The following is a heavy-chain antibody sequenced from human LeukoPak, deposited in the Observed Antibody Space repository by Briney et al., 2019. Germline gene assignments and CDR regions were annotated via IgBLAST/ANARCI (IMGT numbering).Heavy chain of an antibody. J-gene: IGHJ6*03. CDR1: GFTFSTYS. CDR3: ARDPEHGDYYYYYYMDV. V-gene: IGHV3-21*06. Sequence: GGSLRLSCAASGFTFSTYSMNWVRQAPGKGLEWVSSISSSSSYIYYADSVKGRFTISRDNAKNSLYPQMSSLRAEDTAVYYCARDPEHGDYYYYYYMDVWGKGTTVTVSS. CDR2: ISSSSSYI. D-gene: IGHD4-17*01.